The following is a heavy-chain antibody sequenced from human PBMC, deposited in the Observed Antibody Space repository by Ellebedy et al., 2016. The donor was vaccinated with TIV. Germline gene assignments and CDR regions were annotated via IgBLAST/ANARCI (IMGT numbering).Heavy chain of an antibody. CDR1: GFTFSSYW. V-gene: IGHV3-74*01. J-gene: IGHJ3*02. CDR2: LNRDGSST. Sequence: HTGGSLRLSCAASGFTFSSYWMHWARQAPGKGLVWVSRLNRDGSSTTYADSVKGRFTISRDNAKNTLYLQMNSLRVEDTAVYYCARDDGAYSYGSDAFDIWGQGTMVTVSS. D-gene: IGHD5-18*01. CDR3: ARDDGAYSYGSDAFDI.